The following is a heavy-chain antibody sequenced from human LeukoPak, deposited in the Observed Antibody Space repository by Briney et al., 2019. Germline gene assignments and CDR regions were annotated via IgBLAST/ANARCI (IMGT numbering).Heavy chain of an antibody. CDR3: ARDLPQIEY. Sequence: PGGSLRLSCTASGFTFSNAWMSWVRHAPGKGLEWVSSINWNGDSIGYVDSVKGRFTISRDNAKDSLYLQMNNLRAEDTALYYCARDLPQIEYWGQGTLVTVSS. CDR1: GFTFSNAW. CDR2: INWNGDSI. V-gene: IGHV3-20*04. D-gene: IGHD3-22*01. J-gene: IGHJ4*02.